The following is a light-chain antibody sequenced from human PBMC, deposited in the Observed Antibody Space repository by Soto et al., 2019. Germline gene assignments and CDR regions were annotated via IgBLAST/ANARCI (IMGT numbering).Light chain of an antibody. CDR1: QSVSRNY. V-gene: IGKV3-20*01. CDR2: GAS. J-gene: IGKJ4*01. CDR3: QQYGSTPLT. Sequence: EIVLTQSPGTLSLSPGGRATLSCRASQSVSRNYVAWYQQKPGQAPRLLIYGASSRASGIPDRFSGSGSGADFTLSITRLEPEDFALYYCQQYGSTPLTCGGGTKVEIK.